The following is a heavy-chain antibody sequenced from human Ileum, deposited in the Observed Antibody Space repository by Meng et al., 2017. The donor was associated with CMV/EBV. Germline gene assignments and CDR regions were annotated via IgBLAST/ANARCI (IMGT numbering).Heavy chain of an antibody. D-gene: IGHD5-12*01. V-gene: IGHV3-48*03. CDR2: IGSGGSNI. CDR1: GVTFSSHE. Sequence: WGSLRLSCAASGVTFSSHERNWVRQVAGRGLEWIAYIGSGGSNIYYADPVKGRFTVARANAKNSLYLHMTSLTTEDTALYYFAREPHSCYALPYYYYYGMDVWGQGTTVTVSS. CDR3: AREPHSCYALPYYYYYGMDV. J-gene: IGHJ6*02.